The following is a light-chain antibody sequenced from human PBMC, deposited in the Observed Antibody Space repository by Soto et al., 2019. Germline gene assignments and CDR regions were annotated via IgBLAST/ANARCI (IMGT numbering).Light chain of an antibody. V-gene: IGKV3-20*01. Sequence: EIVLTQSPGTLSLSPGERATLSCRASQSVSSSYLSWYQHKPGQAPRLLIYGASSRATGIPDRFSGSGSGTAFTIAISRLEPEDFAVYYCQPYGRSPSFGGGTQVEIK. CDR1: QSVSSSY. J-gene: IGKJ4*01. CDR2: GAS. CDR3: QPYGRSPS.